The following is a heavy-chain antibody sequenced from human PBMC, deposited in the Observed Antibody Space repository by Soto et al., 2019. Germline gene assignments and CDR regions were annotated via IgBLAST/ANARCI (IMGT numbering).Heavy chain of an antibody. CDR1: GFTFSSYV. CDR2: ISYDGSNK. V-gene: IGHV3-30-3*01. D-gene: IGHD3-22*01. CDR3: ARAMIVVVITTFHYFDY. Sequence: QVQRVESGGGVVQPGRSLRLSCAASGFTFSSYVMHWVRQAPGKGLEWVAVISYDGSNKYYADSVKGRFTISRDNSKNTLYLQMNSLRAEDTAVYYCARAMIVVVITTFHYFDYWGQGTLVTVSS. J-gene: IGHJ4*02.